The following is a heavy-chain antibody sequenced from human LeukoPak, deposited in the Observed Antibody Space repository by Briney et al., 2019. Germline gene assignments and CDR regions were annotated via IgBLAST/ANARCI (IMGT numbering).Heavy chain of an antibody. V-gene: IGHV3-48*03. CDR2: ISSSGSTT. J-gene: IGHJ4*02. Sequence: PGGSLRLSCVVSGFTFNIYEMNWVRQAPGKGLEWVSYISSSGSTTYYADSVKGRFTISRDNAKNSLYLQMNSLRVDDTAVYYCARGPRDPTEFCSGGRCAPTYEFWGQGTLVTVSS. CDR3: ARGPRDPTEFCSGGRCAPTYEF. D-gene: IGHD2-15*01. CDR1: GFTFNIYE.